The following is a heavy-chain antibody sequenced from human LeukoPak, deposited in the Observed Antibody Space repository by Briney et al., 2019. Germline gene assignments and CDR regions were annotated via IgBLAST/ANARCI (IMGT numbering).Heavy chain of an antibody. CDR2: INHSGST. V-gene: IGHV4-34*01. Sequence: SETLSLTCAVYGGSFSGYYWSWIRQPPGKGLEWIGEINHSGSTNYNPSLKSRVTISVDTSKNQFSLKLSSVTAADTAVYYCARGNYGGRRNYYYYHMDVWGKGTTVTVSS. CDR1: GGSFSGYY. D-gene: IGHD4-17*01. J-gene: IGHJ6*03. CDR3: ARGNYGGRRNYYYYHMDV.